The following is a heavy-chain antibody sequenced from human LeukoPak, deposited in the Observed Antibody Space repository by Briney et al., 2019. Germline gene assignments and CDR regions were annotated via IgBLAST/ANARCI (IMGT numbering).Heavy chain of an antibody. Sequence: AGGSLRLSCVASGFTFSIHWMTWVRQAPGKGLEWVSYISSSSSTIYYADSVKGRFTISRDNAKNSLYLQMNSLRAEDTAVYYCARDHTGPNWGQGTLVTVSS. V-gene: IGHV3-48*01. J-gene: IGHJ4*02. D-gene: IGHD3-10*01. CDR1: GFTFSIHW. CDR3: ARDHTGPN. CDR2: ISSSSSTI.